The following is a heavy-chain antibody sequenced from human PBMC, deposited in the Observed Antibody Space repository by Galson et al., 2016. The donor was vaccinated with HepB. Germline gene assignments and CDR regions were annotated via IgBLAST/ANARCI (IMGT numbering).Heavy chain of an antibody. CDR2: ITRSGGTT. CDR3: ARDVRGSEDY. CDR1: GFTFNNYD. V-gene: IGHV3-48*02. Sequence: SLRLSCAAFGFTFNNYDMHWLRQAPGKGLEWVSYITRSGGTTLYADSVKGRFTISRDNAKNSLYLQMNSLRDEDTAVYYCARDVRGSEDYWGQGTLVTVSS. D-gene: IGHD1-26*01. J-gene: IGHJ4*02.